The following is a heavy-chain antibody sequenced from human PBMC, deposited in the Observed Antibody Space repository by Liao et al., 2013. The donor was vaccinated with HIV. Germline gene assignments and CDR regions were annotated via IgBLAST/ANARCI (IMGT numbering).Heavy chain of an antibody. CDR3: AREPYSSRNNFGAGYYYYYYMDV. Sequence: QVQLQESGPGLVKPSETLSLTCTVSGGSISSYYWSWIRQPAGKGLEWIGRIYTSGSTNYNPSLKSRVTMSVDTSKNQFSLKLTSVTAADTAVYYCAREPYSSRNNFGAGYYYYYYMDVWGKGTTVTVSS. V-gene: IGHV4-4*07. CDR2: IYTSGST. CDR1: GGSISSYY. J-gene: IGHJ6*03. D-gene: IGHD6-13*01.